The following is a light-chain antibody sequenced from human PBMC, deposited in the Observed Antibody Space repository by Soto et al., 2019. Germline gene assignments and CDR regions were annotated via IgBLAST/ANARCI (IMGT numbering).Light chain of an antibody. CDR1: QSVTGTN. V-gene: IGKV3-20*01. CDR3: QQYGTSPWT. CDR2: DAV. J-gene: IGKJ1*01. Sequence: IVLTQSPVTLSLSPGEGATLSCRASQSVTGTNLAWYQQRAGQAPRLLIYDAVRRATGIPDTFSGSGSGTDFTLTISRLEPGDFAVYYCQQYGTSPWTFGQGTKVEIK.